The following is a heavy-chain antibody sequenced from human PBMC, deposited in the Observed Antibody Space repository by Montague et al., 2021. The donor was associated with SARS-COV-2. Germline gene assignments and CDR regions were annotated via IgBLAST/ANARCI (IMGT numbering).Heavy chain of an antibody. CDR2: IHHIVGT. CDR3: ATGLGGCSATSCYLYN. V-gene: IGHV4-4*02. J-gene: IGHJ4*02. Sequence: SETLSLTCAVSGDSMSSNNWWTWVLQSPGKGLEWIGEIHHIVGTNYNPSLKSRVSISVDKSRNQFSLNLHSVTAADTAFYYCATGLGGCSATSCYLYNWGRGTLVTVSS. CDR1: GDSMSSNNW. D-gene: IGHD2-2*01.